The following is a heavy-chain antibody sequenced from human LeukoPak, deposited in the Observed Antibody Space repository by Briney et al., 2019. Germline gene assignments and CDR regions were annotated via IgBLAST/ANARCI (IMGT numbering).Heavy chain of an antibody. CDR2: IDPSDSYT. J-gene: IGHJ5*02. Sequence: GESLKISCKGSGYSFTSYWISWVRQMPGKGLEWMGRIDPSDSYTNYSPSFQGHVTTSADKSISTAYLQWSSLKASDTAMYYCARQDTADNWFDPWGQGTLVTVSS. V-gene: IGHV5-10-1*01. D-gene: IGHD5-18*01. CDR3: ARQDTADNWFDP. CDR1: GYSFTSYW.